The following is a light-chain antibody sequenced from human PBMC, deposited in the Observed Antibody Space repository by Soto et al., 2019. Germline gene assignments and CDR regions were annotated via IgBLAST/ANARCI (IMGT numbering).Light chain of an antibody. Sequence: EIELTQSPGTLSLSPGERATLSCRASQSVSSSYLAWYQQKPGQAPRLLIYGASSRATGIPDRFSGSVSGTDFTLTISRLEPEDFAVYYCQQYGSAPTFGGGTKVEIK. CDR1: QSVSSSY. J-gene: IGKJ4*01. CDR3: QQYGSAPT. V-gene: IGKV3-20*01. CDR2: GAS.